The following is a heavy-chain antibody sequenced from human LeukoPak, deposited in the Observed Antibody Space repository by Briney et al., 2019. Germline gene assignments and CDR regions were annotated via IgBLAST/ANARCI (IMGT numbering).Heavy chain of an antibody. D-gene: IGHD3-10*01. V-gene: IGHV1-2*02. CDR3: ARGRANGSGSYGDY. CDR1: GYTFNGYY. CDR2: INPNSGGT. Sequence: ASVKVSCKASGYTFNGYYMHWVRRAPGQGLEWLGWINPNSGGTNYAQKFQGRVTMTRDTSISTAYMELSRLRSDDTAVYYCARGRANGSGSYGDYWGQGSLVTVSS. J-gene: IGHJ4*02.